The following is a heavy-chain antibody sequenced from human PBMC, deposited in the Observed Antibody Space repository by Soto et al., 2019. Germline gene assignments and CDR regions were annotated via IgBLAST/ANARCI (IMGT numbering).Heavy chain of an antibody. J-gene: IGHJ6*02. V-gene: IGHV4-59*07. Sequence: SDALALTGTVAGASINNFYWSWIRQAPGKGLEWIGYLHYTGSTNYNPSLKSRVAMSIDSSKMQVSLNLTSVTSADTAMYYCARLTGVAVAGTNYYYYGMDVWGQGTTVTVSS. CDR3: ARLTGVAVAGTNYYYYGMDV. CDR2: LHYTGST. CDR1: GASINNFY. D-gene: IGHD6-19*01.